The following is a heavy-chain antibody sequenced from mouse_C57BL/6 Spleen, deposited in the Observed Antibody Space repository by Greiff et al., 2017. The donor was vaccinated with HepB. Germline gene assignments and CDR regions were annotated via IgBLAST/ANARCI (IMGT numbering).Heavy chain of an antibody. CDR2: IYPRDGST. CDR1: GYTFTSYD. CDR3: ASYGNFDV. V-gene: IGHV1-85*01. Sequence: QVQLKQSGPELVRPGASVKLSCKASGYTFTSYDINWVKQRPGQGLEWIGWIYPRDGSTKYNEKFKGKATLTVDTSSSTAYMELHSLTSEDSAVYFCASYGNFDVWGTGTTVTVSS. D-gene: IGHD2-1*01. J-gene: IGHJ1*03.